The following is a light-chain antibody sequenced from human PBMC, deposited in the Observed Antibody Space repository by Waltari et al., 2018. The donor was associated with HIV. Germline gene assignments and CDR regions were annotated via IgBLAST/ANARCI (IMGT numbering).Light chain of an antibody. CDR3: QSYDSSLSVVV. Sequence: QSVLTQPPSVSGAPGQSVTISCTGRSSNIGAGYDVHWYQQLPGTAPKLLTYGNSNRPSGVPDRFPGSKSGTSASLAIAGLQAEDEADYYCQSYDSSLSVVVFGGGTKLTVL. CDR1: SSNIGAGYD. V-gene: IGLV1-40*01. J-gene: IGLJ2*01. CDR2: GNS.